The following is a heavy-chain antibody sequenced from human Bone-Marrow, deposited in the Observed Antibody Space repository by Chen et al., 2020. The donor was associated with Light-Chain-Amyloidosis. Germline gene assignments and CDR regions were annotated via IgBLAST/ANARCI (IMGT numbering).Heavy chain of an antibody. CDR2: IWYDGSNK. V-gene: IGHV3-33*01. CDR1: GFTFSSYG. D-gene: IGHD3-16*01. Sequence: QVQLVESGGGVVQPGRSLRLSCAASGFTFSSYGMHWVRQAPGKGLEWVAVIWYDGSNKYYADPVKGRFTISRDNSKNTLYLQMNSLRAEDTAVYYCARGDYGMDVWGQGTTVTVSS. CDR3: ARGDYGMDV. J-gene: IGHJ6*02.